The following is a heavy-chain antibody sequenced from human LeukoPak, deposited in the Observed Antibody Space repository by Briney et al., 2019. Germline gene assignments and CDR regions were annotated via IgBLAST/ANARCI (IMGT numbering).Heavy chain of an antibody. CDR3: ARQPKACTPGVYVTGKACWFDP. J-gene: IGHJ5*02. CDR1: GGSFSGYY. D-gene: IGHD3-10*01. Sequence: PSETLSLTCAVYGGSFSGYYWSWIRQPPGKGLEWIGEINHSGSTNNNPSLESRVTVSVDTPKNQFTLELISMTAADTAVYFCARQPKACTPGVYVTGKACWFDPWGQGRLVTVSS. V-gene: IGHV4-34*01. CDR2: INHSGST.